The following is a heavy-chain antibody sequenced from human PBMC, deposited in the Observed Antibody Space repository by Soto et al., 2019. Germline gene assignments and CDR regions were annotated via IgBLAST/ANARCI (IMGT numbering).Heavy chain of an antibody. CDR2: IYPGDSDT. CDR3: ALTTVTTLPYYFDY. Sequence: PGESLKISCRGSGYSFTIYWIGWVRQMPGKGLEWMGIIYPGDSDTRYSPSFQGQVTISADKSISTAYLQWSSLKASDTAMYYCALTTVTTLPYYFDYWGQGTLVTVSS. D-gene: IGHD4-17*01. V-gene: IGHV5-51*01. CDR1: GYSFTIYW. J-gene: IGHJ4*02.